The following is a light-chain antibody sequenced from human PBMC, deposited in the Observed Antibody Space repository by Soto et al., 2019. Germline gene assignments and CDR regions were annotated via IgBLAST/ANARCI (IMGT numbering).Light chain of an antibody. CDR1: QTVSRN. V-gene: IGKV3-15*01. Sequence: EVVMTQSPATLSVSPGERATLAWRASQTVSRNLAWYQKRPGQAPRLLISGASTRATGIPARFSGSGSRTEFTLTISSLQSEYSAVYYCQQYNTWPPITFGQGTKV. CDR3: QQYNTWPPIT. CDR2: GAS. J-gene: IGKJ1*01.